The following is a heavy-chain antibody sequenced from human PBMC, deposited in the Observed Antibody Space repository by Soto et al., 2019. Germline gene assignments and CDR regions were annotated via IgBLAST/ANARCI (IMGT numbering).Heavy chain of an antibody. J-gene: IGHJ4*02. D-gene: IGHD4-17*01. Sequence: GGSLRLSCAASGFTFSSHGMHWVRQAPGKGLEWVAVISYDGSNKYYADSVKGRFTISRDNSKNTLHLQMNGPRAEDTAVYYCARAHRGDYEYYFDSWGQGTLVTVSS. V-gene: IGHV3-33*08. CDR1: GFTFSSHG. CDR3: ARAHRGDYEYYFDS. CDR2: ISYDGSNK.